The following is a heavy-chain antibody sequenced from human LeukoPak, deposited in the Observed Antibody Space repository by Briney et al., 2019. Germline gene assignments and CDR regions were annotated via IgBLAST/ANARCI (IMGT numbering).Heavy chain of an antibody. J-gene: IGHJ4*02. CDR3: AKRFMVYYGGGGYYSDY. CDR1: GFTFSSYS. CDR2: ISGSGGST. Sequence: GSLRLSCAASGFTFSSYSMNWVRQAPGKGLEWVSAISGSGGSTYYADSVKGRFTISRDNSKNTLYLQMNSLRAEDTAVYYCAKRFMVYYGGGGYYSDYWGQGTLVTVSS. V-gene: IGHV3-23*01. D-gene: IGHD3-22*01.